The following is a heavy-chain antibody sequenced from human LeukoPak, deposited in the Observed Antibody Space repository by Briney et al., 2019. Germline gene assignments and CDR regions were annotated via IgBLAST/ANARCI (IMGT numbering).Heavy chain of an antibody. CDR2: INPDSGGT. CDR3: ARTVVVTAEHAFDI. J-gene: IGHJ3*02. D-gene: IGHD2-21*02. CDR1: GYTFTGYH. Sequence: ASVKVSCKASGYTFTGYHMHWVRQAPGQGLEWMGWINPDSGGTDYAQKFQDRVTITADKSTSTAYMELSSLRSEDTAVYYCARTVVVTAEHAFDIWGQGTMVTVSS. V-gene: IGHV1-2*02.